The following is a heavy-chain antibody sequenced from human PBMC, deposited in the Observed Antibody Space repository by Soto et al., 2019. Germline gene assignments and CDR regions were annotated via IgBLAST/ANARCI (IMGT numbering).Heavy chain of an antibody. J-gene: IGHJ6*02. CDR3: ARAVGIVATGAYYYGMDV. D-gene: IGHD5-12*01. CDR1: GGTFSSYA. Sequence: ASVKVSCKASGGTFSSYAISWVRQAPGQGLEWMGGIIPIFGTANYAQKFQGRVTITADESTSTAYMELSSLRSEDTAVYYWARAVGIVATGAYYYGMDVWGQGTTVTVSS. CDR2: IIPIFGTA. V-gene: IGHV1-69*13.